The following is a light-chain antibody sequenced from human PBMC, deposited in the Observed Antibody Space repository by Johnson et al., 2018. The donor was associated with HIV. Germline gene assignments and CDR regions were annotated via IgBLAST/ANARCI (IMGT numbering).Light chain of an antibody. V-gene: IGLV1-51*01. J-gene: IGLJ1*01. Sequence: QSVLTQPPSVSAAPGQKVTISCSGSRSNIGNNYVSWYQQLPGTAPKLLIYYNNKRPSGIPDRFSGSKSGTSATLGITVLQTGDEADYYCGTWDSSLSALYVFGTGTKVTVL. CDR1: RSNIGNNY. CDR2: YNN. CDR3: GTWDSSLSALYV.